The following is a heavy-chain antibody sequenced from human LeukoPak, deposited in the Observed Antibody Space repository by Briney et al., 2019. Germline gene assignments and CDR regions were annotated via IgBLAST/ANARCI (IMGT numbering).Heavy chain of an antibody. J-gene: IGHJ3*02. CDR2: IYTSANT. D-gene: IGHD1-1*01. CDR3: ARDRIWNDAGHDPFDI. CDR1: GASISSYY. V-gene: IGHV4-4*07. Sequence: PSETLSLTCNVSGASISSYYWSWIRQPAGKGLEWIGRIYTSANTNYSPSFKSRATISIDRSKNQFSPNLPSVTAADTAVYYCARDRIWNDAGHDPFDIWGQGTMVTVSS.